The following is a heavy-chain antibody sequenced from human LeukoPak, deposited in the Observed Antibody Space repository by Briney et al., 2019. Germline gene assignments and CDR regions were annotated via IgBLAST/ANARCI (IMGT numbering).Heavy chain of an antibody. V-gene: IGHV3-23*01. CDR2: ISGSGDNT. J-gene: IGHJ5*02. CDR3: TKRPSTDGYNS. CDR1: GFTFNIYA. D-gene: IGHD5-24*01. Sequence: GGSLRLSCAASGFTFNIYAMNWLRQAPGKGLEWVSVISGSGDNTYYADSVKGRFTISRDNFKNTLYLQMNSLRAEDTALYYCTKRPSTDGYNSWGQGTLVTVSS.